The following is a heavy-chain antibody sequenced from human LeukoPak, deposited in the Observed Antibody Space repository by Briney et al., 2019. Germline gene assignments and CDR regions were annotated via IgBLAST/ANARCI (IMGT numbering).Heavy chain of an antibody. CDR3: ARRYISTIFGVVIYYFDY. V-gene: IGHV1-69*05. Sequence: GASVKVSCKASGGTFSSYAISWVRQAPGQGLEWMGRIIPIFGTANYAQKLQGRVTMTTDTSTSTAYMELRSLRSDDTAVYYCARRYISTIFGVVIYYFDYWGQGTLVTVSS. CDR2: IIPIFGTA. D-gene: IGHD3-3*01. J-gene: IGHJ4*02. CDR1: GGTFSSYA.